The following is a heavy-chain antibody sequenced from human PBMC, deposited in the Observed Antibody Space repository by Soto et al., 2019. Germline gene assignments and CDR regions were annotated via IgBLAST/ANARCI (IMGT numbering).Heavy chain of an antibody. J-gene: IGHJ5*02. V-gene: IGHV4-39*01. Sequence: PSETLSLTCTVSAGSVSSSDYCWGWIRQPPGKGLEWIASIYSSGTTYYNPSLKSRVTMSVDTSNNRFSLRLRSVTASDTAIYYCARHFDYNSVDWFAPWGQGTLVTVSS. CDR3: ARHFDYNSVDWFAP. CDR1: AGSVSSSDYC. CDR2: IYSSGTT. D-gene: IGHD6-19*01.